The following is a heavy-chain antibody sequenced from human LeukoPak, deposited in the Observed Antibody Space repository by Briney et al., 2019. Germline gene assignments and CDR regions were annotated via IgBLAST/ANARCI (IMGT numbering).Heavy chain of an antibody. CDR1: GFTFSSYA. CDR3: AKDKKADYNNYRVN. Sequence: GGSLRLSCAASGFTFSSYAMSWVRQAPGKGLEWVSAISGSGGSTYYADSVKGRFTISRDNSKNTLYLQMNSLRAEDTAVYYCAKDKKADYNNYRVNWGQGTLVTVSS. CDR2: ISGSGGST. J-gene: IGHJ4*02. V-gene: IGHV3-23*01. D-gene: IGHD4-11*01.